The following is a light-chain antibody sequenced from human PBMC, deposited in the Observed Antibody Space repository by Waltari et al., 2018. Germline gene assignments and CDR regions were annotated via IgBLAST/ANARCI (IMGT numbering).Light chain of an antibody. CDR1: QDISSA. V-gene: IGKV1-12*01. J-gene: IGKJ1*01. CDR3: QQGSSFPPT. Sequence: EIQMTQSPSSVSASVGDRVTLTCRAGQDISSALACYQQKPGQAPNLLIYAVSSLQSGVPARFSGSGSGTDFTLTISSLQPEDVATYYCQQGSSFPPTFGQGTKVEIK. CDR2: AVS.